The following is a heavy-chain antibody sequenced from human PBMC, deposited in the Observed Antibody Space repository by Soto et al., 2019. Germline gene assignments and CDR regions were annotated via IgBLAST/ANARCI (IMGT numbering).Heavy chain of an antibody. CDR2: IIPIFGTA. CDR3: AREGRGYCSGGSCYETFDY. J-gene: IGHJ4*02. V-gene: IGHV1-69*01. D-gene: IGHD2-15*01. Sequence: QVQLVQSGAEVKKPGSSVKVSCKASGGTFSSYAISWVRQAPGQELEWMGGIIPIFGTANYAQKFQGRVTITADESTSTAYMELSSLRSEDTAVYYCAREGRGYCSGGSCYETFDYWGQGTLVTVSS. CDR1: GGTFSSYA.